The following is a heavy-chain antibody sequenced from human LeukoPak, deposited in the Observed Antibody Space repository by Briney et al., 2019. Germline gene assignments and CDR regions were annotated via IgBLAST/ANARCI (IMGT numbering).Heavy chain of an antibody. D-gene: IGHD6-13*01. CDR2: INTDGSST. J-gene: IGHJ4*02. CDR3: AREGGIAAALDY. Sequence: PGGSLRLSCAASGFTFSNYWMHWVRQAPGKGLVWVSRINTDGSSTSYADSVKGRFTISRDNAKNTLYLQMNSLRAEDTAVYYCAREGGIAAALDYWGQGTLVTVSS. V-gene: IGHV3-74*01. CDR1: GFTFSNYW.